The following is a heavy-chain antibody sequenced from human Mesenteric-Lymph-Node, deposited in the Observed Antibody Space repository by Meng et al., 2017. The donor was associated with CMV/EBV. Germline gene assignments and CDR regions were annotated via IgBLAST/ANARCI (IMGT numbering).Heavy chain of an antibody. CDR1: GFTFDDYA. CDR3: AKDGVGDFWRSDGMGV. V-gene: IGHV3-23*01. D-gene: IGHD3-3*01. J-gene: IGHJ6*02. CDR2: VSGGGAST. Sequence: GESLKISCHVSGFTFDDYAMTWVRQAPGKGLEWVSGVSGGGASTYYADSVKGRFTISRDNSGNMLYLQMNSLRAEDTAVYYCAKDGVGDFWRSDGMGVWGQGTTVTVSS.